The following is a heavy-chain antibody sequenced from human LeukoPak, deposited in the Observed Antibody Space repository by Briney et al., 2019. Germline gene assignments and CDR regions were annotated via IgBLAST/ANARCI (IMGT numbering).Heavy chain of an antibody. CDR2: ISGSGGST. CDR3: AKDRLRITMVRGVIGINWFDL. J-gene: IGHJ5*02. CDR1: GFTFSSYA. V-gene: IGHV3-23*01. D-gene: IGHD3-10*01. Sequence: GGSLRLSCAASGFTFSSYAMSWVRQAPGKGLEWVSAISGSGGSTYYADSVKGRFTISRDNSKNTLYLQMNSLRAEDTAVYYCAKDRLRITMVRGVIGINWFDLWGQGTLVTVSS.